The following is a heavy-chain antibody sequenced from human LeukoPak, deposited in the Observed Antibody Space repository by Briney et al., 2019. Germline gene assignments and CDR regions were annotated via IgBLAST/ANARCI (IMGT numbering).Heavy chain of an antibody. CDR2: ISAYNGNT. J-gene: IGHJ3*02. V-gene: IGHV1-18*01. CDR3: ARGGAAAGTGDAFDI. Sequence: GASVTVSFKASGYTFTSYGISWVRQAPGQGLEWMGWISAYNGNTNYAQKLQGRVTMTTDTSTSTAYMELRSLRSDDTAVYYCARGGAAAGTGDAFDIWGQGTMVTVSS. D-gene: IGHD6-13*01. CDR1: GYTFTSYG.